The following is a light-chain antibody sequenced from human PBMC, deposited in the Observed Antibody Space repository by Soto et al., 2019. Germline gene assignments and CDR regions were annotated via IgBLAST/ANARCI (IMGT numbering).Light chain of an antibody. CDR2: AAS. J-gene: IGKJ4*01. V-gene: IGKV1-39*01. CDR3: QQSYSTPPT. CDR1: QSISSY. Sequence: DIQMTQSPFSLSASVGDSVTSXXRASQSISSYLNWYQQKPGKAPKIXIYAASSLQSGVPSRFSGSGSGTDFTLTISSLQPEDFATYYCQQSYSTPPTFGGGTKVDIK.